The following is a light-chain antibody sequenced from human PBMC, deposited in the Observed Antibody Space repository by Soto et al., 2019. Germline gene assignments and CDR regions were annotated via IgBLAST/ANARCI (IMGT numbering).Light chain of an antibody. V-gene: IGKV3-11*01. CDR2: DAS. CDR3: QQRRNSWT. J-gene: IGKJ1*01. Sequence: EIVLTRSPATLSLSPGERATLSCRASQSVSYYLAWYQQKPGQAPRLLIYDASNRATGIPARFSGSGSGTDFTLTISSLEPEDFAVYYCQQRRNSWTFGQGTKVDIK. CDR1: QSVSYY.